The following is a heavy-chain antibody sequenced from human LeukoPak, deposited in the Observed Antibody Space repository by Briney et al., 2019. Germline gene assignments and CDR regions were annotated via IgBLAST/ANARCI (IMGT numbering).Heavy chain of an antibody. J-gene: IGHJ4*02. Sequence: GGSLRLSCAASGFTFSSYAMSWVRQAPGKGLEWVSDISGSGGTTYYADSVKGRFTISRDNSNNTVYLQMNSLRAEDTAVYYCAKSLVVPLAGNYWGQGTLVTVSS. CDR2: ISGSGGTT. V-gene: IGHV3-23*01. CDR1: GFTFSSYA. D-gene: IGHD2-2*01. CDR3: AKSLVVPLAGNY.